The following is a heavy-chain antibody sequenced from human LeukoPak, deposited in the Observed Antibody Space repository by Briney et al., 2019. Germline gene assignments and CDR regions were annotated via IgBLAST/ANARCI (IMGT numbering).Heavy chain of an antibody. CDR2: ISGSGGST. Sequence: GGSLRLSCVTSGFTFSSYAMSWVRQAPGKGLEWVSAISGSGGSTYYADSVKGRFTISRDNSKNTLYLQMNSLRAEDTAVYYCAKDGGLLWFGELPRTFYYMDVWGKGTTVTVSS. CDR1: GFTFSSYA. V-gene: IGHV3-23*01. D-gene: IGHD3-10*01. CDR3: AKDGGLLWFGELPRTFYYMDV. J-gene: IGHJ6*03.